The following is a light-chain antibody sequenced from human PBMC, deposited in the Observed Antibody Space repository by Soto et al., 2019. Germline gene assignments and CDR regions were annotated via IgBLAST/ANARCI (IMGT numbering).Light chain of an antibody. CDR3: QQYDKWPLT. CDR2: GAS. J-gene: IGKJ4*01. Sequence: EIVLTQSPGTLSLSPGERATLSCRASQSVNSRLAWYQHKPGQAPRLLIFGASTRATGIPARFSGSGSGTDFTLTISSLQSEDFAVYICQQYDKWPLTFGGGTKVDIK. V-gene: IGKV3D-15*01. CDR1: QSVNSR.